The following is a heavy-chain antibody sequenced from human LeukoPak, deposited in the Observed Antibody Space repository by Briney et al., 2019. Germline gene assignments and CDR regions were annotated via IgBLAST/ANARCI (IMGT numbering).Heavy chain of an antibody. D-gene: IGHD1-26*01. CDR2: ISESGDKT. J-gene: IGHJ4*02. V-gene: IGHV3-23*01. CDR3: AKQWVDC. CDR1: GFPFSNYA. Sequence: PGESLKISCAASGFPFSNYAMNWVRQAPGKGLEWVSSISESGDKTDYADSVRGRFTISRDNSQNTLYLQMNSLRVEDTALYYCAKQWVDCWGQGTLVTVSS.